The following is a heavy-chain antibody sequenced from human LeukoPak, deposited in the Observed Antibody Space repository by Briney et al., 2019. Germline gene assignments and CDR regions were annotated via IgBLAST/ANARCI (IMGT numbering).Heavy chain of an antibody. CDR2: IYYSGST. CDR3: ARGGPFMMGDV. J-gene: IGHJ4*02. D-gene: IGHD3-16*01. CDR1: GGSISSYY. Sequence: TETVSLTCTVSGGSISSYYWSWIRQPPGKGLEWIGYIYYSGSTNYNPSLKSRVTISVDTSKNQFSLKLSSVTAADTAVYYCARGGPFMMGDVWGQGTLVTVSS. V-gene: IGHV4-59*01.